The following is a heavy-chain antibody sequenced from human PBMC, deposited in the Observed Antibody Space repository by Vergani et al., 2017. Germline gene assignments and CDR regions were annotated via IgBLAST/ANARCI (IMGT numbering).Heavy chain of an antibody. CDR2: INHSGIT. D-gene: IGHD6-6*01. V-gene: IGHV4-34*01. J-gene: IGHJ6*03. Sequence: QMQLQESGAGLLKPSETLSLTCAVYGGSFSGYYWSWIRQPPGKGLEWIGEINHSGITNYNPSLKSRVTISVDTSKNQFSLKLSSVTAADTAVYYCASQPHRIAARAPYYYYMDVWGKGTTVTVSS. CDR1: GGSFSGYY. CDR3: ASQPHRIAARAPYYYYMDV.